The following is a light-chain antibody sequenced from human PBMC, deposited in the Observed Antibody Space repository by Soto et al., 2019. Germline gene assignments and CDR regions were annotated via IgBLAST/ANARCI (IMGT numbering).Light chain of an antibody. CDR3: QTWGTGVQGV. CDR2: VNSDGSH. Sequence: QLVLTQSPSASASLGASVTLTCTLSRGHSSYAIAWHQQQPEKGPRFLMKVNSDGSHSKGDGIPDRFSGSSSGTERYVTISSLQSEDEAYYYCQTWGTGVQGVFVGGTKLTVL. CDR1: RGHSSYA. J-gene: IGLJ2*01. V-gene: IGLV4-69*02.